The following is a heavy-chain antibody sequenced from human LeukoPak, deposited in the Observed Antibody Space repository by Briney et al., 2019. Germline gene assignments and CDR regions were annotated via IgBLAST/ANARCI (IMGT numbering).Heavy chain of an antibody. CDR3: ARTRYYYNSRSYGAPYYFDY. J-gene: IGHJ4*02. Sequence: SETLSLTCTVSGYSISSGFYWGWIRQPPGKGLEWIGSIYHSGSTHYNSSLKSRATISVDTSKNQLSLKLSSVTAADTAVYYCARTRYYYNSRSYGAPYYFDYWGQGTLVTVSS. V-gene: IGHV4-38-2*02. D-gene: IGHD3-10*01. CDR1: GYSISSGFY. CDR2: IYHSGST.